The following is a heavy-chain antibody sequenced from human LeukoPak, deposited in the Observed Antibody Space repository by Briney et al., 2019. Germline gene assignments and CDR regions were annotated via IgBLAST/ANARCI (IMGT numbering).Heavy chain of an antibody. V-gene: IGHV1-18*01. CDR1: GYTFTSYG. J-gene: IGHJ6*03. CDR3: ARDITIFGVVTYYYYMDV. CDR2: ISAYNGNT. Sequence: ASVKVSCKASGYTFTSYGISWVRQAPGQGVEWMGWISAYNGNTNYAQKFQGRVTMTTDTSTSTAYMELRSLRSDDTAVYYCARDITIFGVVTYYYYMDVWGKGTTVTVSS. D-gene: IGHD3-3*01.